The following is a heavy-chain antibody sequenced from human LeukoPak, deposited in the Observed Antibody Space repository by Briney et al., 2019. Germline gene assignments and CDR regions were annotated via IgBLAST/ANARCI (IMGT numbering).Heavy chain of an antibody. J-gene: IGHJ4*02. CDR1: GFTFSSSW. Sequence: GGSLRLSCAASGFTFSSSWMYWVRQAPGKGPVWVSRINSDESITTYADSVKGRFTISRDNAKNTLYLQMNSLRAEDTAVYYCARGLVPGFLDYWGQGTPVTVSS. CDR3: ARGLVPGFLDY. V-gene: IGHV3-74*01. D-gene: IGHD4-11*01. CDR2: INSDESIT.